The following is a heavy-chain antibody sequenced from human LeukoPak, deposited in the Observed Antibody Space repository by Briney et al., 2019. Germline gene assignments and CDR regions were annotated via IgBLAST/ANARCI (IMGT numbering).Heavy chain of an antibody. V-gene: IGHV3-20*04. D-gene: IGHD4-17*01. CDR1: GLTVSSNY. Sequence: GGSLRLSCAASGLTVSSNYMSWVRQAPGKGLEWVSGLNWNGGVTGYADSVEGRFTISRDNAKNSQYLQMNSLRVEDTALYYCARAQTYGDSRLLLDYWGQGTLVTVSS. CDR2: LNWNGGVT. CDR3: ARAQTYGDSRLLLDY. J-gene: IGHJ4*02.